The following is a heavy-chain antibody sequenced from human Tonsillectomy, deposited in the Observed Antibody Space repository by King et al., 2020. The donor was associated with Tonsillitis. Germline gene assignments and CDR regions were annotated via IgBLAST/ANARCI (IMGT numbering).Heavy chain of an antibody. J-gene: IGHJ3*02. CDR3: AKAFSGTYDAFDI. D-gene: IGHD1-7*01. CDR1: GFTFSDYG. V-gene: IGHV3-30*18. Sequence: VQLVESGGGVVQPERSLRLSCAGSGFTFSDYGMHWVRQAPGKGLEWVAIISYDGSDEYYTDSVKRRFTVSRDNSKNTLYLQMNSLRAEDTAVYYCAKAFSGTYDAFDIWGQGTMVTVSS. CDR2: ISYDGSDE.